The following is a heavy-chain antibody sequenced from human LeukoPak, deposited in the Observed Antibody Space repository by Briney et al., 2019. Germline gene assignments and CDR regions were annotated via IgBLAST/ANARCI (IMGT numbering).Heavy chain of an antibody. CDR2: INDDGSDT. D-gene: IGHD2-15*01. Sequence: GXXRLSCAASGFTFKLYWMHWVRQVPGKGPVWVARINDDGSDTVYADSVKGRFTISRDDAKNMLFLQMNSLRGEDTAVYHCVRGGPSTWSWGQGTLVTVSS. V-gene: IGHV3-74*01. CDR3: VRGGPSTWS. CDR1: GFTFKLYW. J-gene: IGHJ5*02.